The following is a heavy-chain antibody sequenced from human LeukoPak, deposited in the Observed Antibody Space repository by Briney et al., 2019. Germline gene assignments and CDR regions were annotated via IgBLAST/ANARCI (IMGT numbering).Heavy chain of an antibody. CDR2: VHLSGTS. CDR3: ARESGAFSPFGF. Sequence: PSGTLSLTCAVSGGSILTTNWWSWVRQPPGKGLEWIGEVHLSGTSNYNPSLKSRVSMSIDKSKNQLSLKLTSVTAADTAMYYCARESGAFSPFGFWGQGTLVTVSS. V-gene: IGHV4-4*02. J-gene: IGHJ4*02. CDR1: GGSILTTNW. D-gene: IGHD1-26*01.